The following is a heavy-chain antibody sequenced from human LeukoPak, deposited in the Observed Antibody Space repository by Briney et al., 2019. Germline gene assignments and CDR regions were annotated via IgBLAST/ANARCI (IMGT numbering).Heavy chain of an antibody. V-gene: IGHV4-39*01. CDR1: GGSISSSSYY. Sequence: NPSETLSLSCTVSGGSISSSSYYWGWIRQPPGKGLEWIGNIYYSGNTYYNPSLKSRVTISVDTSKNQFSLKLSSVTAADTAVFYCARHGATGDSWFDPWGQGTLVTVSS. D-gene: IGHD7-27*01. J-gene: IGHJ5*02. CDR2: IYYSGNT. CDR3: ARHGATGDSWFDP.